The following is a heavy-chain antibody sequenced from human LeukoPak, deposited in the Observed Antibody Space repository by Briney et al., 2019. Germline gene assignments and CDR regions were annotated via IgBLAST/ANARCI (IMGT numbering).Heavy chain of an antibody. CDR2: FDPEDGEP. V-gene: IGHV1-24*01. J-gene: IGHJ5*01. D-gene: IGHD1-1*01. CDR3: ATEKDELLDS. Sequence: ASVKVSCKVSGYSLSELFTHWVRRAPGKGLEWMGGFDPEDGEPMYAQKFQGRVTMTEDTSTDTAYMELRSLRSEDTAVYYCATEKDELLDSWGQGTLVTVSS. CDR1: GYSLSELF.